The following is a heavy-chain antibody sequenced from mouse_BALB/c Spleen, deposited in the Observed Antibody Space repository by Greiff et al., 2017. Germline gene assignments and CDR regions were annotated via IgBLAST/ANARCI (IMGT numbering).Heavy chain of an antibody. CDR2: IWAGGST. V-gene: IGHV2-9*02. J-gene: IGHJ4*01. Sequence: VKVVESGPGLVAPSQSLSITCTVSGFSLTSYGVHWVRQPPGKGLEWLGVIWAGGSTNYNSALMSRLSISKDNSKSQVFLKMNSLQTDDTAMYYCAREAYDYDGMDYWGQGTSVTVSS. CDR3: AREAYDYDGMDY. D-gene: IGHD2-4*01. CDR1: GFSLTSYG.